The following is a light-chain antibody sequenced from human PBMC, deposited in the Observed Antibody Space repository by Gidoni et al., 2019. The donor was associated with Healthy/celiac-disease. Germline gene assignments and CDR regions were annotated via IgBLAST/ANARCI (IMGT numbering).Light chain of an antibody. J-gene: IGKJ2*04. V-gene: IGKV2-28*01. CDR2: LGS. CDR1: QSLLHSNGYNY. CDR3: MQAPMCS. Sequence: DIVMTQSPLSLPVTPGEPASISCRSSQSLLHSNGYNYLDWYLQKPGQSPQLLIYLGSNRASGVPDRVSDSGSGTDFTLKISRVEAEDVGVYYCMQAPMCSFGQXTKLEIK.